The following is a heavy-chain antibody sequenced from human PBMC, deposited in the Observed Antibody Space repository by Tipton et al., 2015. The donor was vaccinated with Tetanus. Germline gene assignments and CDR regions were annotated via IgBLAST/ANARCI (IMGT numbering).Heavy chain of an antibody. CDR2: IYSGGST. CDR1: GFTVSSNY. Sequence: SLRLSCAASGFTVSSNYMSWVRQAPGKGLEWVSVIYSGGSTYYADSVKGRFTISRDNSKNTLYLQMNSLRAEDTAVYYCARGSGVATGQDYGMDVWGQGTTVTVSS. D-gene: IGHD5-12*01. V-gene: IGHV3-53*01. CDR3: ARGSGVATGQDYGMDV. J-gene: IGHJ6*02.